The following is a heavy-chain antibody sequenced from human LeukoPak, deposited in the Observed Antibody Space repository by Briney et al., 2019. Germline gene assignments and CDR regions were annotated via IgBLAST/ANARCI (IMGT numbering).Heavy chain of an antibody. CDR3: TADIVVVPAAIY. CDR2: IKSKTDGGTT. CDR1: GFTFSNAW. Sequence: KPGGSLRLSCAASGFTFSNAWMSWVRQAPGKGLEWVGRIKSKTDGGTTDYAAPVKGRFTISRDDSKNTLYLQMNSLKTEDTAVYYCTADIVVVPAAIYWGQGTLVTVSS. D-gene: IGHD2-2*02. V-gene: IGHV3-15*01. J-gene: IGHJ4*02.